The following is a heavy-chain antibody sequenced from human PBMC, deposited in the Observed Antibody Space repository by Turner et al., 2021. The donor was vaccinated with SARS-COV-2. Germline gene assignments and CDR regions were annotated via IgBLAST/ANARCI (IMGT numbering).Heavy chain of an antibody. J-gene: IGHJ6*02. Sequence: QVQLVPSGAEVKKPGASVKVSCKVSGYTLTELSMHWVRQAPGKGLEWMGGFDPEDGETIYAQKFQGRVTMTEDTSTDTAYMELSSLRSEDTAVYYCATGVAVTGTPSAYYYYYGMDVWGQGTTVTVSS. CDR3: ATGVAVTGTPSAYYYYYGMDV. CDR2: FDPEDGET. D-gene: IGHD6-19*01. V-gene: IGHV1-24*01. CDR1: GYTLTELS.